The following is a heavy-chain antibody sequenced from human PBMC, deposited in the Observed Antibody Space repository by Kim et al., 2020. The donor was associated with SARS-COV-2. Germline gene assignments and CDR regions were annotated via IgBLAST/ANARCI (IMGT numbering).Heavy chain of an antibody. D-gene: IGHD5-12*01. Sequence: GGSLRLSCAASGFTFSDYYMSLIRQAPGKGLEWVSYISRSGNTIYYADSVKGRFTISRDNAKNSLYLQMNSLRAEDTAVYHCARDDGYNYGGIDYWGQGTMVTVSS. CDR2: ISRSGNTI. CDR3: ARDDGYNYGGIDY. J-gene: IGHJ4*02. CDR1: GFTFSDYY. V-gene: IGHV3-11*01.